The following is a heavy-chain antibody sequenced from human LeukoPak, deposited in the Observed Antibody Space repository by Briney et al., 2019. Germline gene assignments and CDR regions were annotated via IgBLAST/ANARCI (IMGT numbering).Heavy chain of an antibody. D-gene: IGHD5-12*01. CDR3: XXXPXPGYSGXWXXFXX. CDR1: GFSFTTYA. J-gene: IGHJ4*02. CDR2: ITDSGDRT. V-gene: IGHV3-23*01. Sequence: PGGSLRLSCAASGFSFTTYAMSWVRQAPGKGLEWVSSITDSGDRTYYTDSVKGRFTIFRDNSWNTLSLQMNSLRGEDTARYYXXXXPXPGYSGXWXXFXXWGQGXLVTVSS.